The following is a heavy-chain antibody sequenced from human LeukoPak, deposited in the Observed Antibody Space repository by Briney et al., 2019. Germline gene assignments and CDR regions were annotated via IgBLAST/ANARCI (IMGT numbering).Heavy chain of an antibody. D-gene: IGHD3-16*02. CDR1: GFTFNGYS. V-gene: IGHV3-21*01. J-gene: IGHJ4*02. CDR2: ISTSSSYI. CDR3: ARGSDFVWGSYRPYFDY. Sequence: GGSLRLSCTASGFTFNGYSMNWVRQAPGKGLEWVSSISTSSSYIYYADSVRGRFTISRDNAKNSLYLQMNSLRAEDTAVYYCARGSDFVWGSYRPYFDYWGQGTLVTVSS.